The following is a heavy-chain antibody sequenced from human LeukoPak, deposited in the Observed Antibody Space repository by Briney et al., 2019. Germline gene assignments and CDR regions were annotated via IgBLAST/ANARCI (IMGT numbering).Heavy chain of an antibody. D-gene: IGHD6-13*01. CDR2: MNPNSGNT. V-gene: IGHV1-8*02. CDR1: GYTFTSYD. J-gene: IGHJ4*02. CDR3: ARGYSSSWEDPTTTDY. Sequence: GASVKVSCKASGYTFTSYDINWVRQATGQGLEWMGWMNPNSGNTGYAQKFQGRVTMTTDTSTSTAYMELRSLRSDDTAVYYCARGYSSSWEDPTTTDYWGQGTLVTVSS.